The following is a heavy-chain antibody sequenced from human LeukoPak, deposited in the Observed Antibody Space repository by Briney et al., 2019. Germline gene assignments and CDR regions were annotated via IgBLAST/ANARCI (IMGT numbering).Heavy chain of an antibody. CDR1: GFTFSSYS. Sequence: PGGSLRLSCAASGFTFSSYSMNWVRQAPGKGLEWVSYISSSSSTIYYADSVKGRFTISRDNAKNSLYLQMNSLRAEDTAVYYCASDTYYDFWSGPDAFDIWGQGTMVTVSS. V-gene: IGHV3-48*01. CDR3: ASDTYYDFWSGPDAFDI. D-gene: IGHD3-3*01. J-gene: IGHJ3*02. CDR2: ISSSSSTI.